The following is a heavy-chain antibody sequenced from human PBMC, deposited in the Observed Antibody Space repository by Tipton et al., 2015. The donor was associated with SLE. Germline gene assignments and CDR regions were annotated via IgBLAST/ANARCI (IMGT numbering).Heavy chain of an antibody. CDR1: GFTFSTYD. D-gene: IGHD4-17*01. CDR3: ARELGDYGFDY. Sequence: SLRLSCAASGFTFSTYDMHWVRQAPGEGLEWVAFVSYDGSRKYYADSVKGRFTISRDNSKNTLYLQMNSLRAEDTAVYYCARELGDYGFDYWGQGTLVTVSS. V-gene: IGHV3-30*04. CDR2: VSYDGSRK. J-gene: IGHJ4*02.